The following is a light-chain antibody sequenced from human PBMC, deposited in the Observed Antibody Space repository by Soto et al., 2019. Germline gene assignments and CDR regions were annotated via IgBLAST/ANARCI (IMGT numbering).Light chain of an antibody. V-gene: IGKV3-11*01. Sequence: EIVLTQSPATLSLSPGERATISCRASQSVTNFLAWYQQKLGQAPRLLIYDASNRATGIPGRFSGSGSGTDFPLTIANLEPEDFAVYYCQQRSNWPLTFGGGTKVEIK. J-gene: IGKJ4*01. CDR1: QSVTNF. CDR2: DAS. CDR3: QQRSNWPLT.